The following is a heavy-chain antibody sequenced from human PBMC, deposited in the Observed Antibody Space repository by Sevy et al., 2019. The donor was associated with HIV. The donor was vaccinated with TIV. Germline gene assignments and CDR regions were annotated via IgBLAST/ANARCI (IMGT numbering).Heavy chain of an antibody. CDR2: ISGSGGST. Sequence: LSLTCAASGFTFTTYAMTWVRQAPGKGLQWVSAISGSGGSTYYADSVEGRFTISRDNSKSTLYLQMNSLTPEDTAVYYCAKRYSGTMGPHYCHYGLDVWGQGTTVTVSS. V-gene: IGHV3-23*01. CDR1: GFTFTTYA. CDR3: AKRYSGTMGPHYCHYGLDV. D-gene: IGHD5-12*01. J-gene: IGHJ6*02.